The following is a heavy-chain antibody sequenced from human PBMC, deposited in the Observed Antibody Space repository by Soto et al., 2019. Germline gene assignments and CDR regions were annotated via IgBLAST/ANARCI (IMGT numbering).Heavy chain of an antibody. CDR1: GFTFGSYA. Sequence: PGGSLRLSCAASGFTFGSYAMSWVRQAPGKGLEWVSAISGSGGSTYYADSVKGRFTISRDNSKNTLYLQMNSLRAEDTAVYYCARSTSHAFDIWGQGTMVTVSS. V-gene: IGHV3-23*01. J-gene: IGHJ3*02. CDR2: ISGSGGST. CDR3: ARSTSHAFDI. D-gene: IGHD6-6*01.